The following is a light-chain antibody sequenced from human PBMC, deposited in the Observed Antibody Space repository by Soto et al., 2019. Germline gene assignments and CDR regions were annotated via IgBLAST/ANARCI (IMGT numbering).Light chain of an antibody. V-gene: IGKV3-11*01. J-gene: IGKJ1*01. CDR1: QSVSTY. Sequence: EIVLTQSPATLSLSPGERATLACRASQSVSTYLAWYQQKPGQAPRLLIYEASNRATGIPAMFSGSWSGKDFPLTISSLEPEDFAVYYCQQRSSWWTFGQGTKVEIK. CDR3: QQRSSWWT. CDR2: EAS.